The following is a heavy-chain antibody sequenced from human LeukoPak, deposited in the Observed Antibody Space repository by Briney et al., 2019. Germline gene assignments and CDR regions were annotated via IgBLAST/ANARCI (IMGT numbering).Heavy chain of an antibody. CDR2: IYYSGNT. CDR3: ARDLYIAAAGTGSYYYYGMGV. D-gene: IGHD6-13*01. V-gene: IGHV4-39*07. J-gene: IGHJ6*02. CDR1: GGSISSSSYY. Sequence: SETLSLTCTVSGGSISSSSYYWAWIRQPPGKGLEWIGSIYYSGNTYYNPSLKSRVTISVDTSKNQFSLKLSSVTAADTAVYYCARDLYIAAAGTGSYYYYGMGVWGQGTTVTVSS.